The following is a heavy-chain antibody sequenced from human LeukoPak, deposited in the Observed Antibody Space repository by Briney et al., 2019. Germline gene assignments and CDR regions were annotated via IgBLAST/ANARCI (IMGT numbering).Heavy chain of an antibody. V-gene: IGHV3-21*01. Sequence: GGSLRLSCAASGFTFSTYGMHWVRQAPGKGLEWVSSISSSSSYIYYADSVKGRFTISRDNAKNSLYLQMNSLRAEDTAVYYCASGRYNWNDYWGQGTLVTVSS. J-gene: IGHJ4*02. CDR2: ISSSSSYI. D-gene: IGHD1-1*01. CDR1: GFTFSTYG. CDR3: ASGRYNWNDY.